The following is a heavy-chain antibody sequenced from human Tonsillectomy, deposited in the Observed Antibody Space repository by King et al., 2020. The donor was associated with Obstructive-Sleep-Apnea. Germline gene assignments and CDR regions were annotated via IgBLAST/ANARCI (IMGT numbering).Heavy chain of an antibody. J-gene: IGHJ4*02. CDR3: ARGAVVRLRLYYFDY. Sequence: QLQESGPGLVKPSQTLSLTCTVSGGSISSGDYYWSWIRQPPGKGLEWIGYIYYSGSTYYNPSLKSRVTISVDTSKNQFSLKLSSVTAADTAVYYCARGAVVRLRLYYFDYWGQGTLVTVSS. D-gene: IGHD2-21*01. V-gene: IGHV4-30-4*01. CDR2: IYYSGST. CDR1: GGSISSGDYY.